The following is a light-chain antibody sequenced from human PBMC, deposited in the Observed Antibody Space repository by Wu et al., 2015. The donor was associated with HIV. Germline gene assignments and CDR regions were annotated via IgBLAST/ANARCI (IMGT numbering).Light chain of an antibody. J-gene: IGKJ4*01. Sequence: DIQMTQSPSTLSASVGDRVTITCRASQNVNSWLAWYQQKPGKAPKLLIYKASNLESGVPSRFSGRGSGTEFTLTISSLQPDDFATYYCQQYNNYPLTFGGGTNVEIK. V-gene: IGKV1-5*03. CDR3: QQYNNYPLT. CDR1: QNVNSW. CDR2: KAS.